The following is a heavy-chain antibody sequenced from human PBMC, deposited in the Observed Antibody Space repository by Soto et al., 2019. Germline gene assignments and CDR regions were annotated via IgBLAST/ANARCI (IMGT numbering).Heavy chain of an antibody. J-gene: IGHJ3*02. Sequence: EVQLLESGGGLVQPGGSLRLSCAASGLTFSSYAMSWVRQAPGKGLEWVSAISGSGGSTYYADSVKGRFTISRDNSKNTLHVQMSSLRAEDTAVYYCAKESGSGNVKEDALDIWGQGTMVTVSS. CDR2: ISGSGGST. CDR1: GLTFSSYA. V-gene: IGHV3-23*01. CDR3: AKESGSGNVKEDALDI. D-gene: IGHD3-10*01.